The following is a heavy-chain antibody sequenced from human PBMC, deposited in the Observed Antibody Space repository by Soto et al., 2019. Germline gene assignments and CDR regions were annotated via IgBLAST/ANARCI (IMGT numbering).Heavy chain of an antibody. Sequence: SETLSLTCTVSGRTFSINADFWYLAWIRQPPGKGLEWIGSIDNGGNTYYNPPLKSRVIISADTSKNQFSLSLNSVTAADTAVYYCVKRSLLVATAWGGGIMVTVYS. CDR2: IDNGGNT. CDR3: VKRSLLVATA. V-gene: IGHV4-39*01. J-gene: IGHJ4*02. CDR1: GRTFSINADF. D-gene: IGHD5-12*01.